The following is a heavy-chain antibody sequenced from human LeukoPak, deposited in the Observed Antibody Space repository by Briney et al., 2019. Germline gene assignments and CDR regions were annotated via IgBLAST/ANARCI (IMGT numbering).Heavy chain of an antibody. J-gene: IGHJ4*02. CDR1: GGSLSSGDYY. Sequence: PSKTLSLTCTVSGGSLSSGDYYWRWIRQPPGTGLEWIGYIYYSGSTYYNPSLKSRVTISVDTSKNQFSLKLSSVTAADTAVYYCARDLNGHYGSGTSYFDYWGQGTLVTVSS. D-gene: IGHD3-10*01. CDR2: IYYSGST. CDR3: ARDLNGHYGSGTSYFDY. V-gene: IGHV4-30-4*01.